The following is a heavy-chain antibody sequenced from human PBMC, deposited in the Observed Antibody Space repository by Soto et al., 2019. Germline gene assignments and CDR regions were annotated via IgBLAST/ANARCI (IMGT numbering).Heavy chain of an antibody. J-gene: IGHJ5*02. D-gene: IGHD6-19*01. CDR3: ARYCRRAGSELFNWFDP. CDR2: IYYSGST. Sequence: TLSLTCTVSGGSISSYYWSWIRQPPGEGLEWIGYIYYSGSTNYNPSLKSRVTISVDTSKNQFSLKLSSVTAADTAVYYCARYCRRAGSELFNWFDPWGQGTLVTV. CDR1: GGSISSYY. V-gene: IGHV4-59*08.